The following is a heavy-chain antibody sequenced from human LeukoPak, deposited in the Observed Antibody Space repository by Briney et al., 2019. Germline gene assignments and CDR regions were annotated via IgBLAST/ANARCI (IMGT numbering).Heavy chain of an antibody. V-gene: IGHV4-59*08. J-gene: IGHJ4*02. Sequence: SETLSLTCTVSGGSVSSYYWNWIRQPPGKGLEWIGYIYYSGSTNYNPSLKSRVTISVDTSKNQFFLKLSSVTAADTAVYYCARGVGGSYYFDYWGQGTLVTVSS. CDR3: ARGVGGSYYFDY. CDR2: IYYSGST. CDR1: GGSVSSYY. D-gene: IGHD1-26*01.